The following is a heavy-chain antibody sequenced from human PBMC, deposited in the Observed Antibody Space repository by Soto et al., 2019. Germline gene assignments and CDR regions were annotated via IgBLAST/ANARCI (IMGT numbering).Heavy chain of an antibody. CDR3: ARIRPTWGVDY. CDR1: GFSLSTSGVG. Sequence: SGPTLVNPTQTLTLTCTFSGFSLSTSGVGVGWIRQPPGKALEWLALIYWDDDKRYSPSLESRLTITKDTSKNQVVLTMTNMDPVDTGTYYCARIRPTWGVDYWGQGTLVTVS. D-gene: IGHD3-10*01. V-gene: IGHV2-5*02. CDR2: IYWDDDK. J-gene: IGHJ4*02.